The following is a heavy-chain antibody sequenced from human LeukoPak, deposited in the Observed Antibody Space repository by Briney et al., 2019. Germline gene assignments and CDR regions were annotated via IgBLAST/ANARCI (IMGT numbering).Heavy chain of an antibody. D-gene: IGHD2-15*01. Sequence: SQTLSLTCAVSGGSISSGGYSWSWIRQPPGKGLEWIGYIYHSGSTYHNPSLKSRVTISVDRSKNQFSLKLSSVTAADTAVYYCARGDRYCSGGSCYSWFDYWGQGTLVTVSS. CDR1: GGSISSGGYS. J-gene: IGHJ4*02. V-gene: IGHV4-30-2*01. CDR2: IYHSGST. CDR3: ARGDRYCSGGSCYSWFDY.